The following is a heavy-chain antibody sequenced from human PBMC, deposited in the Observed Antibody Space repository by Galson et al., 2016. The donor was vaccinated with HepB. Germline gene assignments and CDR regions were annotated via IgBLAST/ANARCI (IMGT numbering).Heavy chain of an antibody. Sequence: SLRLSCAASGFTFSSHALTWVRQAPGKGLEWVSVIGGSGVPTYHADAVKGRFTISRDNSKNTLFLQMIGLRPEDTAMYYCAQVKYSLGPASDYYDNLGQGTLVTFSS. CDR3: AQVKYSLGPASDYYDN. V-gene: IGHV3-23*01. J-gene: IGHJ4*02. CDR1: GFTFSSHA. CDR2: IGGSGVPT. D-gene: IGHD5-12*01.